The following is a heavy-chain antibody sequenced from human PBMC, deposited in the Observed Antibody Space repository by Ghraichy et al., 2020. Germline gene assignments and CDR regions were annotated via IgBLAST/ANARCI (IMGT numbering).Heavy chain of an antibody. V-gene: IGHV3-7*01. Sequence: GGSLRLSCAASEFTFSNFWMSWFRQSPGKGLEWVAIIKQDGSEKYYVDSVKGRFTISRDNARKSLYLQMNSLRVEDTAVYFCAGCTGWLCHYCGHGTLVTFSS. CDR2: IKQDGSEK. CDR3: AGCTGWLCHY. J-gene: IGHJ4*03. CDR1: EFTFSNFW. D-gene: IGHD6-19*01.